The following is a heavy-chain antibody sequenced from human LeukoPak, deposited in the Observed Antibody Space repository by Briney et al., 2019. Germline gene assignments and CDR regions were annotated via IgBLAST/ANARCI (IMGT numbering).Heavy chain of an antibody. D-gene: IGHD5-18*01. CDR1: GGSISSTTYN. J-gene: IGHJ1*01. V-gene: IGHV4-39*01. CDR3: MAHGNSGGYTRH. CDR2: IYYSGSTYSGST. Sequence: SETLSHTCTVSGGSISSTTYNWGWIRQPPGKGLEGIGTIYYSGSTYSGSTYYNPSLESRVTISLDSSRNRFSLKLNSVTAADTAIYFCMAHGNSGGYTRHWGQGTLVTVSS.